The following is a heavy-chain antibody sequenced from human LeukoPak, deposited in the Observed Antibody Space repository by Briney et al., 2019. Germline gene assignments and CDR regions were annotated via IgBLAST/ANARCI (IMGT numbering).Heavy chain of an antibody. D-gene: IGHD3-10*01. CDR2: ISSSSSYI. CDR3: AREEGYYYGSGSYYPLFGFDY. Sequence: KSGGSLRLSCAASGFTFSSYSMNWVRQAPGKGLEWVSSISSSSSYIYYADSVKGRFTISRDNAKNSQYLQMNSLRAEDTAVYYCAREEGYYYGSGSYYPLFGFDYWGQGTLVTVSS. J-gene: IGHJ4*02. CDR1: GFTFSSYS. V-gene: IGHV3-21*01.